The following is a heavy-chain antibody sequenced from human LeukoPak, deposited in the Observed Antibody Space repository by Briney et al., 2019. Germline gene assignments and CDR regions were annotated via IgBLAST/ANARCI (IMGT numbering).Heavy chain of an antibody. CDR1: GGSISSYY. J-gene: IGHJ6*03. CDR3: ARGGSITYYYYYMDV. D-gene: IGHD1-14*01. Sequence: SDSLSLTCTVTGGSISSYYWSWIRQPAGKGLEWIGRIYTSGSTNYNPSLKSRVTISVDKSKNQFSLKLSSVTAADTAVYYCARGGSITYYYYYMDVWGKGTTVSVSS. V-gene: IGHV4-4*07. CDR2: IYTSGST.